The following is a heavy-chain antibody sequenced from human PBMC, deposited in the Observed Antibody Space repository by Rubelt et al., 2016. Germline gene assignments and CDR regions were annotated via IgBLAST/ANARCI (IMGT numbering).Heavy chain of an antibody. V-gene: IGHV1-18*04. CDR1: GYTFISYC. D-gene: IGHD3-3*02. Sequence: QVQLLQSEDEVKRPGASVKVSCKTSGYTFISYCINWVRQAPGQGLEWMGWISAYNGNTNYAQKFQGRVTMTTDTSTTTAYMELRGLSSDDTAVYYCAREISLTVWGQGTLVIVSS. J-gene: IGHJ4*02. CDR3: AREISLTV. CDR2: ISAYNGNT.